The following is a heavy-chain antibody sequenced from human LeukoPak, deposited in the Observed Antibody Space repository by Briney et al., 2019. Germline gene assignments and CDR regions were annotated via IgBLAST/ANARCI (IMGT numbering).Heavy chain of an antibody. D-gene: IGHD2-21*01. CDR3: AKDFRIGYSAHFDY. V-gene: IGHV3-23*01. Sequence: GRSLRLSSVGSGFTFRGHAMSWVRQTPEKGLELVSGIYDNGGTTYYADSVKGRFSISRDNSKNPLYLQMDNLRGEDTAVYYCAKDFRIGYSAHFDYWGQGALVTVSS. CDR2: IYDNGGTT. CDR1: GFTFRGHA. J-gene: IGHJ4*02.